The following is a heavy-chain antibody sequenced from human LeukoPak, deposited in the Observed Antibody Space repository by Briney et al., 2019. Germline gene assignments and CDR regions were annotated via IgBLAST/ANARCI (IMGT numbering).Heavy chain of an antibody. CDR2: ISSSSSYI. Sequence: GGSLRLSCAASGFTFSSYSMNWVRQAPGKGLEWVSSISSSSSYIYYADSVKGRFTISRDNAKNSLYLQMNSLRAEDTALYYCAKRADPDRYFDCWGQGTLVTVSS. J-gene: IGHJ4*02. CDR3: AKRADPDRYFDC. CDR1: GFTFSSYS. V-gene: IGHV3-21*04.